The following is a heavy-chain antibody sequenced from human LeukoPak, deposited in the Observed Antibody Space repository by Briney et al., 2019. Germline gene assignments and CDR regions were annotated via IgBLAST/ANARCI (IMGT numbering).Heavy chain of an antibody. D-gene: IGHD2-2*01. J-gene: IGHJ4*02. CDR1: GGSISSGDYY. Sequence: PSETLSLTCTVSGGSISSGDYYWSWIRQPPGKGLEWIGYIYYSGSTYYNPSLKSRVTISVDTSKNQFSLKLSSVTAADTAVYYCASHPPGGVVPGYFDYGGQGPRAT. CDR3: ASHPPGGVVPGYFDY. CDR2: IYYSGST. V-gene: IGHV4-30-4*08.